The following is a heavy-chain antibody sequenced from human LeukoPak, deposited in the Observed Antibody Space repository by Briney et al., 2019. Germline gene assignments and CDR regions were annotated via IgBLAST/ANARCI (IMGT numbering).Heavy chain of an antibody. Sequence: GGSLRLSCAASGFTFSKAWMTWVRQAPGRGLEWVGRIKSETDGGTTDYAAPVKGRFTISRGDSKNTLYLQMNSLKTEDTAVYYCTTSPYCSSTSCPFDSWGQGTLVTVSS. CDR1: GFTFSKAW. D-gene: IGHD2-2*01. CDR2: IKSETDGGTT. V-gene: IGHV3-15*01. J-gene: IGHJ4*02. CDR3: TTSPYCSSTSCPFDS.